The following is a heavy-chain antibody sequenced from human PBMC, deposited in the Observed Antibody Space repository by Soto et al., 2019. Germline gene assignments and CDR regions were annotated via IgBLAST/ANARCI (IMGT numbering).Heavy chain of an antibody. J-gene: IGHJ4*02. CDR2: INSGASTT. Sequence: EVQLVESGGGLVQPGGSLRLSCAASGFTFSSSWMHWVRQAPGKGLVWVSRINSGASTTNYADSVKGRFTISRDNAKNTLYLQMDSLTAEDTAVYYCARGLSGWFGYDYWGQGTLVTVSS. V-gene: IGHV3-74*01. CDR3: ARGLSGWFGYDY. CDR1: GFTFSSSW. D-gene: IGHD6-19*01.